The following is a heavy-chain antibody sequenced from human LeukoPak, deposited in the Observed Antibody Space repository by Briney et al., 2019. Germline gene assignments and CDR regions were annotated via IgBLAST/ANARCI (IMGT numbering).Heavy chain of an antibody. CDR3: ARLTWTDADDY. CDR1: GGSISSYY. V-gene: IGHV4-59*08. D-gene: IGHD3/OR15-3a*01. J-gene: IGHJ4*02. CDR2: IYYSGST. Sequence: SETLSLTCTVSGGSISSYYWSWTRQPPGKGLEWIGYIYYSGSTNYNPSLKSRVTISVDTSKNQFSLKLSSVTAADTAVYYCARLTWTDADDYWGQGTLVSVSS.